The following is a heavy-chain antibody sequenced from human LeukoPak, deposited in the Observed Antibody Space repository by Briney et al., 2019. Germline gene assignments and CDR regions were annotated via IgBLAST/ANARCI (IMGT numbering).Heavy chain of an antibody. Sequence: SETLSLTCAVSGYSISSGYCWGWIRQPPGKGLEWIGSIYHSGGTYYNPSLKSRVTISVDTSKNQFSLKLSSVTAADTALYYCARVATTTNPPQRPFDYWGQGTLVTVSS. CDR3: ARVATTTNPPQRPFDY. V-gene: IGHV4-38-2*01. J-gene: IGHJ4*02. D-gene: IGHD5-12*01. CDR1: GYSISSGYC. CDR2: IYHSGGT.